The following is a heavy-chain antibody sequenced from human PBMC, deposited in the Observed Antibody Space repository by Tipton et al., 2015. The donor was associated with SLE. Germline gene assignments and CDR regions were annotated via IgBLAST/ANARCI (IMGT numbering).Heavy chain of an antibody. J-gene: IGHJ3*02. CDR1: GGSISSSSYY. Sequence: TLSLTCTVSGGSISSSSYYWGWIRQPPGKGLEWMGSIYYSGSTYYNPSLKSRVTISVDTSKNQFSLKLSSVTAADTAVYYCARETTVTTGRDDAFDIWGQGTIVTVSS. CDR3: ARETTVTTGRDDAFDI. D-gene: IGHD4-17*01. CDR2: IYYSGST. V-gene: IGHV4-39*07.